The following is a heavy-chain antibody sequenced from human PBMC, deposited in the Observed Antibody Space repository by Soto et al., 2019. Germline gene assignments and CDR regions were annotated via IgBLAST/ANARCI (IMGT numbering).Heavy chain of an antibody. J-gene: IGHJ6*01. V-gene: IGHV3-23*01. CDR3: GGVAPPYYYYYGMDV. D-gene: IGHD2-15*01. CDR2: ISGSGEST. Sequence: EVKLLESGGGLGQPGGSLRLSCEASRIVLNNHAMNWVRQAPGKGLEWVSGISGSGESTYYADAVKGRFTISRDNSKSTLYLQMNSLREEDTGVYYCGGVAPPYYYYYGMDVW. CDR1: RIVLNNHA.